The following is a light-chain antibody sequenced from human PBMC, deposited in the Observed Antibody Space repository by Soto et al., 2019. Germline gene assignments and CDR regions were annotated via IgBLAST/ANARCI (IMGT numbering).Light chain of an antibody. Sequence: QSVLTQPAFVSGSPGQSITISCIGTSSDVGGYNYVSWYQHHPGKAPKLMIYDVSNRPSGVSNRFSGSKSGNTASLTISGLQAEDEADYYCNSYTSSSTVVFGGGTKLTVL. V-gene: IGLV2-14*03. CDR1: SSDVGGYNY. CDR2: DVS. CDR3: NSYTSSSTVV. J-gene: IGLJ2*01.